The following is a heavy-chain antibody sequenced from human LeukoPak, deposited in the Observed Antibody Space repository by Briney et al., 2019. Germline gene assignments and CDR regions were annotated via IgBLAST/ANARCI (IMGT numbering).Heavy chain of an antibody. Sequence: AGGSLRLPCAASGFTFSSYAMSWVRQAPGKGLEWVSYISSGGSTIYYADSVKGRFTISRDNAKNSLYLQMDSLRAEDTAVYYCARAQRHSSIFFAFDIWGQGTMVTVSS. CDR1: GFTFSSYA. CDR2: ISSGGSTI. J-gene: IGHJ3*02. V-gene: IGHV3-48*04. CDR3: ARAQRHSSIFFAFDI. D-gene: IGHD3-9*01.